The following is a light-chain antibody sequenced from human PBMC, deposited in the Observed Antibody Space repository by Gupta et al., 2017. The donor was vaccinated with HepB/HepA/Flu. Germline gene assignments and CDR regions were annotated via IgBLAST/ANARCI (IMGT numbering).Light chain of an antibody. Sequence: DTVMTQSPDSLVVSLGESATINCKSSQSILYNSNNKNYLAWYQQKPGQAPKLLIYWASTRESGVPDRFSGCGSGTDFTLTISSLQAEDVAVYYCQQYYNPTLTFGPGTKVHI. CDR3: QQYYNPTLT. CDR2: WAS. J-gene: IGKJ3*01. CDR1: QSILYNSNNKNY. V-gene: IGKV4-1*01.